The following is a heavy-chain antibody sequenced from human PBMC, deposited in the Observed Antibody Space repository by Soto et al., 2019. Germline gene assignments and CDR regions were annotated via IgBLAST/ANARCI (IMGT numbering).Heavy chain of an antibody. Sequence: SETLSLTCAVYGGSFSCYYWSWIRQPPGKGPEWIGKINHSGSTNYNPSLKSRVTISVDTSKNQFSLKLSSVTAADTAVYYCAREGVDCGGDCYGDYYYGMDVWGQGTTVTVSS. CDR1: GGSFSCYY. J-gene: IGHJ6*02. CDR2: INHSGST. D-gene: IGHD2-21*02. CDR3: AREGVDCGGDCYGDYYYGMDV. V-gene: IGHV4-34*01.